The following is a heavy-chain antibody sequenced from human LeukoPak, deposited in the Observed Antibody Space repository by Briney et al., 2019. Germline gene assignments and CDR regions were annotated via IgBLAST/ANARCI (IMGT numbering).Heavy chain of an antibody. Sequence: SQTLSLTCTVSGGSISSGDYYWSWIRQPAGKGLEWIGRIYTSGSTNYNPSLKSRVTMSVDTPKNQFSLKLSSVTAADTAVYYCARALRGNGFDYWGQGTLVTVSS. CDR3: ARALRGNGFDY. V-gene: IGHV4-61*02. CDR1: GGSISSGDYY. CDR2: IYTSGST. J-gene: IGHJ4*02.